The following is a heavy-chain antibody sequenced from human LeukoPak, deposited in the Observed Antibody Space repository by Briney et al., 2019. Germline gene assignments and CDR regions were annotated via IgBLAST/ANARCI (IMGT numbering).Heavy chain of an antibody. CDR3: ARLKVGSSWFSADYYYYMDV. CDR2: IYPGDSDT. D-gene: IGHD6-13*01. J-gene: IGHJ6*03. CDR1: GYSFTSYW. Sequence: PGESLKISCKGSGYSFTSYWIGWVRQMPGKGLEWMGIIYPGDSDTRYSPSFQGQVTISADKSISTAYLQWSSLKASDTAMYYCARLKVGSSWFSADYYYYMDVWGKGTTVTVSS. V-gene: IGHV5-51*03.